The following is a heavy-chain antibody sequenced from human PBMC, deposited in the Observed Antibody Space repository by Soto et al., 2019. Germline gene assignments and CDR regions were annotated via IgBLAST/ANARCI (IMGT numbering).Heavy chain of an antibody. V-gene: IGHV1-69*04. CDR3: ARDTNIVVVPAAMRANWFDP. D-gene: IGHD2-2*01. CDR2: IIPILGIA. CDR1: GGTFSSYT. J-gene: IGHJ5*02. Sequence: SVKVSCKASGGTFSSYTISWVRQAPGQGLEWMGRIIPILGIANYAQKFQGRVTITADKSTSTAYMELSSLRSEDTAVYYCARDTNIVVVPAAMRANWFDPWGQGTLVTVSS.